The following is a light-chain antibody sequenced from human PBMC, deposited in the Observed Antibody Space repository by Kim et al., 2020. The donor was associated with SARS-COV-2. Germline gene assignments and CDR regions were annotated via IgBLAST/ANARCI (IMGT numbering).Light chain of an antibody. J-gene: IGLJ1*01. Sequence: PGQSITISCTGTSSDVGGYKYVSWYQQYPGTAPNLMIYDVFKRPSGVSNRFTGSKSGNTASLTISGLQAEDEADYYCSSYKSSGYAFGTGTKVTVL. V-gene: IGLV2-14*03. CDR1: SSDVGGYKY. CDR2: DVF. CDR3: SSYKSSGYA.